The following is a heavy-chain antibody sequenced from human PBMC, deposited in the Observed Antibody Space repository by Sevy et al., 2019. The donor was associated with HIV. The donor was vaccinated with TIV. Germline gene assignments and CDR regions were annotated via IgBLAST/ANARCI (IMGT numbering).Heavy chain of an antibody. D-gene: IGHD5-12*01. V-gene: IGHV3-48*02. CDR3: ARDGYNLIWGY. Sequence: GGSLRLSCAASGFTFSSYSMNWVRQAPGKGLEWVSYISSSSSTIYYADSVKGRFTISRDNAKNSLYLQMNSLSDEDTAVYYCARDGYNLIWGYWGQGTLVTVSS. CDR2: ISSSSSTI. J-gene: IGHJ4*02. CDR1: GFTFSSYS.